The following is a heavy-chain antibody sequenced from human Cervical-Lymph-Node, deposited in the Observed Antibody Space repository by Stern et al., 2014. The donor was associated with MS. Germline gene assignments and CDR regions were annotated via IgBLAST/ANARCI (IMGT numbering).Heavy chain of an antibody. D-gene: IGHD5-24*01. Sequence: VQLVESGGGLVQPGGSLRISCAASGFTFSSYDMHWVRQATGKGLEWFSAIGTAGDTYYPGSVKGRFTISRENAKTSLYLQMNSLRAGDTAVYYCARDVGDGYFDYWGQGTLVTVSS. CDR2: IGTAGDT. J-gene: IGHJ4*02. V-gene: IGHV3-13*01. CDR1: GFTFSSYD. CDR3: ARDVGDGYFDY.